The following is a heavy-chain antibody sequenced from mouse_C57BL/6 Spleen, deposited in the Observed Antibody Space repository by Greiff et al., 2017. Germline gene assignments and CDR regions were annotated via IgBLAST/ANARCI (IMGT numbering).Heavy chain of an antibody. CDR1: GYTFTDYE. CDR3: TRGSSYLYWYFEV. Sequence: QVHVKQSGAELVRPGASVTLSCKASGYTFTDYEMHWVKQTPVHGLEWIGAIDPETGGTAYNQKFKGKAILTADKSSSTAYMELRSLTSEDSAVYYCTRGSSYLYWYFEVWGTGTTVTVSS. J-gene: IGHJ1*03. CDR2: IDPETGGT. D-gene: IGHD1-1*01. V-gene: IGHV1-15*01.